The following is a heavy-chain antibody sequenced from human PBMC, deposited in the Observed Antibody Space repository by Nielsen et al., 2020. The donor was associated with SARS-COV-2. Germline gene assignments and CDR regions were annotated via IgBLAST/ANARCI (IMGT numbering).Heavy chain of an antibody. V-gene: IGHV1-18*01. CDR3: ATGPGQLVLGWFDP. CDR1: GYTFTSYG. J-gene: IGHJ5*02. CDR2: ISAYNGNT. Sequence: ASVKVSCKASGYTFTSYGISWVRQAPGQGLEWMGWISAYNGNTNYAQKVQGRVTMTTDTSTSTAYMELRSLRSDDTAVYYCATGPGQLVLGWFDPWGQGTLVTVSS. D-gene: IGHD6-13*01.